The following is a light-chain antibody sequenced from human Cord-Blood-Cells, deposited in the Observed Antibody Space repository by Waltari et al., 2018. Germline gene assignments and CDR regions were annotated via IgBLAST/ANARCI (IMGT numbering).Light chain of an antibody. Sequence: QSVLTQPPSASGTPGHRVTISCPGTRPNIGSNRVNWYQQPPGTAPKLLIYSNNQRPSGVPDRFSGSKSGTSASLAISGLQSEDEADYYCAAWDDSLNVVFGGGTKLTVL. CDR2: SNN. CDR1: RPNIGSNR. J-gene: IGLJ2*01. CDR3: AAWDDSLNVV. V-gene: IGLV1-44*01.